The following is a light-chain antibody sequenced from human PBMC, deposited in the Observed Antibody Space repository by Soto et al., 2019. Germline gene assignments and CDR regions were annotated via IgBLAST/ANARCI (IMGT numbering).Light chain of an antibody. CDR2: GVS. CDR3: QHYRSAQMT. Sequence: DIQMTQSPSSLSASVGDRVTITCRASQDVANYLGWYQQKPGKVPKALIYGVSTLQSGVPSRFSGSGSDTDFTLTISSLQPEDAATYYCQHYRSAQMTFGQGTKVEIK. J-gene: IGKJ1*01. V-gene: IGKV1-27*01. CDR1: QDVANY.